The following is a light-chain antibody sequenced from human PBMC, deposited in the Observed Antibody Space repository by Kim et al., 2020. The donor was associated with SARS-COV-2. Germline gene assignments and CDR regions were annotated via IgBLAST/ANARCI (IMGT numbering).Light chain of an antibody. CDR1: QSISNW. V-gene: IGKV1-5*03. Sequence: ASVGDRVTIACRASQSISNWLAWYQQKPEKTPNLLVYEASTLESGVPTRFSGSGSGTEFTLTISSLQPDDFATYYCQQYNTYPLTFGGGTKVDIK. CDR3: QQYNTYPLT. J-gene: IGKJ4*01. CDR2: EAS.